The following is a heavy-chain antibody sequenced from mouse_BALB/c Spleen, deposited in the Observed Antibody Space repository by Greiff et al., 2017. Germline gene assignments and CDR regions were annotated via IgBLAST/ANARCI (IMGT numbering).Heavy chain of an antibody. CDR3: ARPPYGNYVWFAY. V-gene: IGHV4-1*02. J-gene: IGHJ3*01. D-gene: IGHD2-1*01. Sequence: EVQRVESGGGLVQPGGSLKLSCAASGFDFSRYWMSWVRQAPGKGLEWIGEINPDSSTINYTPSLKDKFIISRDNAKNTLCLQMSKVRSEDTALYYCARPPYGNYVWFAYWGQGTLVTVSA. CDR1: GFDFSRYW. CDR2: INPDSSTI.